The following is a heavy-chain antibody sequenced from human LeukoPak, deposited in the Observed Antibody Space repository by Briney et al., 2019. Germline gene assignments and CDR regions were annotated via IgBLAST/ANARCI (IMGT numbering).Heavy chain of an antibody. CDR3: AKGGYSSGWRNYFDY. V-gene: IGHV3-23*01. D-gene: IGHD6-19*01. CDR1: GFTFSSYG. J-gene: IGHJ4*02. Sequence: GGSLRLSCAASGFTFSSYGITWVRQAPGKGLEWVSTSSATGGSTYYADSVKGRFTISRDNSKDTLYLQMNSLRAEDTAVYYCAKGGYSSGWRNYFDYWGRGTLVTVSS. CDR2: SSATGGST.